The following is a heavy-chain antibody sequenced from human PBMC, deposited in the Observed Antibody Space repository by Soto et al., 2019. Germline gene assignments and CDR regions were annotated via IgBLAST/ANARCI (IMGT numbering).Heavy chain of an antibody. CDR1: GGTFSSYT. Sequence: SVKVSCKASGGTFSSYTISWVRQAPGQGLEWMGRIIPILGIANYAQKFQGRVTITADKSTSTAYMELSSLRSEDTAVYYCARAQPCTMVRGAKNYAFYIWGKGSMVTVAS. CDR2: IIPILGIA. D-gene: IGHD3-10*01. J-gene: IGHJ3*02. CDR3: ARAQPCTMVRGAKNYAFYI. V-gene: IGHV1-69*02.